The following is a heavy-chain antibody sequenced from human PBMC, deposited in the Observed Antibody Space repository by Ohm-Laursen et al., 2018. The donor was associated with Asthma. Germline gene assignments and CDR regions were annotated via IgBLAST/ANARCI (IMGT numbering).Heavy chain of an antibody. CDR1: GFTFSSYA. V-gene: IGHV3-30-3*01. D-gene: IGHD4-11*01. J-gene: IGHJ6*02. Sequence: SLRLSCAASGFTFSSYAMHWVRQAPGKGLEWVAVISYDGSNKYYADSVKGRFTISRDNSKTTLRLQMNSLRAEDTAVYYCARGEVPVYYYGLDDWGQGTTVTVSS. CDR2: ISYDGSNK. CDR3: ARGEVPVYYYGLDD.